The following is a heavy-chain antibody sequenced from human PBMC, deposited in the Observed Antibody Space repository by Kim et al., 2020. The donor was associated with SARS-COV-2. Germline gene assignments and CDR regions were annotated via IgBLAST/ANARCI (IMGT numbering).Heavy chain of an antibody. V-gene: IGHV4-39*07. J-gene: IGHJ6*02. CDR3: ARDHPIAAAGKDYYGMDV. CDR1: GGSISSSSYY. Sequence: SETLSLTCTVSGGSISSSSYYWGWIRQPPGKGLEWIGSIYYSGSTYYNPSLKSRVTISVDTSKNQFSLKLSSVTAADTAVYYCARDHPIAAAGKDYYGMDVWGQGTTVTVSS. D-gene: IGHD6-13*01. CDR2: IYYSGST.